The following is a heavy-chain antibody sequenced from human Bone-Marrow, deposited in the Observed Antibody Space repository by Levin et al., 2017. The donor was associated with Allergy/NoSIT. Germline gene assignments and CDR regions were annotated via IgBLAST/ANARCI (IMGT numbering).Heavy chain of an antibody. CDR2: INRDGGDG. V-gene: IGHV3-7*02. CDR3: ARNGAWSFEF. D-gene: IGHD2-8*01. CDR1: GFTFSGYW. Sequence: PGGSLRLSCASSGFTFSGYWMAWVRQAPGKGLEWVANINRDGGDGYYVDSVKGRFTISRDNATNSLDLQMNSLRVEDTAVYYCARNGAWSFEFWGQGTLVTVAS. J-gene: IGHJ4*02.